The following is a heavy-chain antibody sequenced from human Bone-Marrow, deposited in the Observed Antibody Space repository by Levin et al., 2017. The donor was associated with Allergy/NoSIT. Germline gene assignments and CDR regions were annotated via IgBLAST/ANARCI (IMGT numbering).Heavy chain of an antibody. Sequence: KTSEALSLTCAVYGGSFSGYYWSWIRQPPGKGLEWIGEINHSGSTNYNPSLKSRVSISVDTSKNQFSLRVTSVTAADTAMYYCARGYYWGPLHPIDYWGQGTLVTVSS. J-gene: IGHJ4*02. CDR2: INHSGST. V-gene: IGHV4-34*01. CDR1: GGSFSGYY. D-gene: IGHD7-27*01. CDR3: ARGYYWGPLHPIDY.